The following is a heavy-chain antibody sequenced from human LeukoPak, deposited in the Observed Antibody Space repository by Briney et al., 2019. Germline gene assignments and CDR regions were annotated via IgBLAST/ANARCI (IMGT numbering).Heavy chain of an antibody. J-gene: IGHJ2*01. CDR2: IYYSGST. V-gene: IGHV4-59*01. CDR1: GDSLGRYY. Sequence: SETLSLTCNVSGDSLGRYYWSWIRQPPGKGLEWIGYIYYSGSTNYNPSLKSRVTISLDTSKNQFSLKLSSVTTADTAVYYCARSVVTLYWYFDLWGRGTLVTVSS. CDR3: ARSVVTLYWYFDL. D-gene: IGHD4-23*01.